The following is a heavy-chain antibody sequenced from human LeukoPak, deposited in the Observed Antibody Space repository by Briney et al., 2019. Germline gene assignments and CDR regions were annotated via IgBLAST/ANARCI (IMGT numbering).Heavy chain of an antibody. CDR2: IWYDGSNK. CDR1: GFTFSSYG. CDR3: ARVGRAIIAAGFGAFDI. V-gene: IGHV3-33*01. J-gene: IGHJ3*02. Sequence: PGRSLRLSCAASGFTFSSYGMHWVRQAPGKGLEWVAVIWYDGSNKYYADSVKGRFTISRDNSKNTLYLQMNSLRAEDTAVYYCARVGRAIIAAGFGAFDIWGQRTTVIVSS. D-gene: IGHD6-13*01.